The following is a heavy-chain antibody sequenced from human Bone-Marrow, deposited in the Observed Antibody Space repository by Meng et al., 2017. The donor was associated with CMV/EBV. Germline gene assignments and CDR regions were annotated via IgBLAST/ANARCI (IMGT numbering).Heavy chain of an antibody. Sequence: ASVKVSCKASGYTFTGYYMHWVRQAPGQGLEWMGWINPNSGGTNYAQKFQGRVTMTRDTSISTAYMELSRLRSDDTAVYYCARDLHGSSSYWFDPWGQGTLVTVSS. J-gene: IGHJ5*02. D-gene: IGHD6-6*01. CDR1: GYTFTGYY. CDR3: ARDLHGSSSYWFDP. CDR2: INPNSGGT. V-gene: IGHV1-2*02.